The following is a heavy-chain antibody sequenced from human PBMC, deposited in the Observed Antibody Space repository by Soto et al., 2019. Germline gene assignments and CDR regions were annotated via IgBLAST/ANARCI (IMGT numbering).Heavy chain of an antibody. V-gene: IGHV3-30*18. CDR3: AKGDPNSSSWYWYHYYGMDV. CDR2: ISYDGSNK. Sequence: GSLRLSCAASGFTFSSYGMHWVRQAPGKGLEWVAVISYDGSNKYYADSVKGRFTISRDNSKNTLYLQMNSLRAEDTAVYYCAKGDPNSSSWYWYHYYGMDVWGPGTTVTVFS. CDR1: GFTFSSYG. D-gene: IGHD6-13*01. J-gene: IGHJ6*02.